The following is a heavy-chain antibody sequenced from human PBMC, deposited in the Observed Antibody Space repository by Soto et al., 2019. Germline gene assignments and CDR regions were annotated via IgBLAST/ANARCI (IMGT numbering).Heavy chain of an antibody. J-gene: IGHJ6*03. D-gene: IGHD1-7*01. Sequence: SETLSLTCTVSGGSINSGDYYWSWIRQHPGKGLEWIGYIYYSGSTYYNPSLKSRVTISVDTFKTQFSLKLSSVTAADTAVYYCARGPETRPKDYYYMDVWRKGTTVTVSS. V-gene: IGHV4-31*03. CDR2: IYYSGST. CDR1: GGSINSGDYY. CDR3: ARGPETRPKDYYYMDV.